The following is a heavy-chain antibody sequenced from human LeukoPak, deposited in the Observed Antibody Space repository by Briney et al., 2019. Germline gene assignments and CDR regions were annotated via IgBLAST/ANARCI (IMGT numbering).Heavy chain of an antibody. CDR3: ARDSTITAAGTTLDY. CDR1: GFTFSSYG. J-gene: IGHJ4*02. D-gene: IGHD6-13*01. Sequence: GGSLRLSCAASGFTFSSYGMHWVRQAPGKGLEWVAVISYHGSDKYYADSVKGRFTISRDNSKNTLYLEMNSLRGEDTAVHCCARDSTITAAGTTLDYWGQGTLVTVSS. CDR2: ISYHGSDK. V-gene: IGHV3-30*19.